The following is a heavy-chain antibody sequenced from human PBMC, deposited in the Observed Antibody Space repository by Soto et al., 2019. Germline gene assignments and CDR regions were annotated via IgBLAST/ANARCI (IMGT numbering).Heavy chain of an antibody. J-gene: IGHJ5*02. CDR1: GVTFSTYA. CDR3: AIGRRKTSGSKTWFDP. Sequence: EVQLLESGGGLVLPGGSLRLSCAASGVTFSTYAMAWVRQAPGKGLEWVSTISDTGGGTFYADSVKARLTISRDNSKKTLYLLMQSLRAEDTAIYFCAIGRRKTSGSKTWFDPWGRGTQVTVSS. CDR2: ISDTGGGT. D-gene: IGHD2-15*01. V-gene: IGHV3-23*01.